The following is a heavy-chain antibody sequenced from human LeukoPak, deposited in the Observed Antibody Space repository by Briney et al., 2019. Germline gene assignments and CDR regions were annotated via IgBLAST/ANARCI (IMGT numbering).Heavy chain of an antibody. Sequence: SGGSLRLSCAASGFTFSSYGMSWVRQAPGKGLEWVSAISGSGGSTNYADSVKGRFTISRDNSKNTLYLQMDSLRAEDTAVYYCANTLYYYGSGSFDYWGQETLVTVSS. J-gene: IGHJ4*02. D-gene: IGHD3-10*01. V-gene: IGHV3-23*01. CDR1: GFTFSSYG. CDR3: ANTLYYYGSGSFDY. CDR2: ISGSGGST.